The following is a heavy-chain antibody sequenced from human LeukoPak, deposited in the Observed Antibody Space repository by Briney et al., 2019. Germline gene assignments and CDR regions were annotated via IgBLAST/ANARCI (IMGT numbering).Heavy chain of an antibody. V-gene: IGHV3-49*04. D-gene: IGHD3-10*01. CDR1: GFSFWNYD. CDR3: TRVDPRYYGSGRN. J-gene: IGHJ4*02. Sequence: PGGTLRLSCAASGFSFWNYDMSWVRQAPGKGLEWVGFIRSKAYGGTTEYAASVKGRFTISRDDSKSIAYLQMNSLKTEDTAVYYCTRVDPRYYGSGRNWGQGTLVTVSS. CDR2: IRSKAYGGTT.